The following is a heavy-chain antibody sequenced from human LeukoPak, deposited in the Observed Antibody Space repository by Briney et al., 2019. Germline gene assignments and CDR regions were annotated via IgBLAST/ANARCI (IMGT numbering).Heavy chain of an antibody. CDR2: IIPIFGIA. CDR1: GGTFSSYA. J-gene: IGHJ6*02. D-gene: IGHD7-27*01. V-gene: IGHV1-69*04. CDR3: AKTGDLYYYYGMDV. Sequence: SVKVSCKASGGTFSSYAISWVRQAPGQGLEWMGRIIPIFGIANYAQKFQGRVTITADKSTSTAYMELGSLRSEDTAVYYCAKTGDLYYYYGMDVWGQGTTVTVSS.